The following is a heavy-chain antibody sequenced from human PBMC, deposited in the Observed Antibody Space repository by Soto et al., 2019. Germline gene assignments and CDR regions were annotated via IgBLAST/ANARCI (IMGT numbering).Heavy chain of an antibody. V-gene: IGHV4-31*03. J-gene: IGHJ4*02. Sequence: SETLSLTCSVSGGSIRRGAYFWTWIRQFPGKGLEWIAYISYTGATYYNPSLKSRVTILADTSKNQFSLKLNSVTSADTAVYYCARGGPVSVSPAWQLLGYFDYWGQGTLVTAPQ. CDR2: ISYTGAT. CDR3: ARGGPVSVSPAWQLLGYFDY. CDR1: GGSIRRGAYF. D-gene: IGHD2-15*01.